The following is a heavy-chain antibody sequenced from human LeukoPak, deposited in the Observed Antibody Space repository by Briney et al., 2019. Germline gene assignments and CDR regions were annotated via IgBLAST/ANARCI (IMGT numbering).Heavy chain of an antibody. Sequence: SETLSLTCTVSGGSISSSSYYWGWIRQPPGKGLEWIGSIYYSGSTYYNPSLKSRVTISVDTSKNQFSLKLSSVTAADTAVYYCARHLGYGEYNYFDYWGQGTLVTVSS. CDR3: ARHLGYGEYNYFDY. J-gene: IGHJ4*02. D-gene: IGHD4-17*01. CDR1: GGSISSSSYY. V-gene: IGHV4-39*01. CDR2: IYYSGST.